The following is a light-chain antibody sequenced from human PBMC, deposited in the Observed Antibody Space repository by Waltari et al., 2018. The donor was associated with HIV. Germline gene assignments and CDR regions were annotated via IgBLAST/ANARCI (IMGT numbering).Light chain of an antibody. V-gene: IGKV3-20*01. CDR2: GAS. CDR3: QQYAGSPLT. Sequence: EIVLTQSPGTLSLSPGERATLSCRASQSVTTYLAWYQQKPGQAPSLLIYGASSRSTGIPDRFSGSGSWTYFTLTISRLEPEDFAMFYCQQYAGSPLTFGGGTKVEIK. J-gene: IGKJ4*01. CDR1: QSVTTY.